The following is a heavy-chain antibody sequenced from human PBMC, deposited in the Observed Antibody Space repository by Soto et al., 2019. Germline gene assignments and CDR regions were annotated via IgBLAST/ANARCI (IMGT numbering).Heavy chain of an antibody. CDR1: GGTFSSYA. CDR2: IVPIFATA. J-gene: IGHJ6*02. Sequence: QVQLVQSGAEVKKPGSSVKVSCKASGGTFSSYAISWVRQAPGQGLEWMGGIVPIFATANYAQKSQGRVTITADESTSTAYMELSSLRSEDTAVYYCATPTKPLYYHYGMDVWGQGTTVTVSS. CDR3: ATPTKPLYYHYGMDV. D-gene: IGHD1-1*01. V-gene: IGHV1-69*12.